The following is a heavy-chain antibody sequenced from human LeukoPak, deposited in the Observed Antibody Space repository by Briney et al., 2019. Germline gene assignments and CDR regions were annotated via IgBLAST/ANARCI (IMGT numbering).Heavy chain of an antibody. D-gene: IGHD1-26*01. J-gene: IGHJ4*02. CDR3: ATQRSYYEYYFDY. CDR2: ISGSGGST. Sequence: GGSLRLSCAASGFTFSSYAMSWVRQAPGKGLEWVSAISGSGGSTYYADSVKGRFTISRDNSKNTLYLQKNSLRAEDTAVYYCATQRSYYEYYFDYWGQGTLVTVSS. V-gene: IGHV3-23*01. CDR1: GFTFSSYA.